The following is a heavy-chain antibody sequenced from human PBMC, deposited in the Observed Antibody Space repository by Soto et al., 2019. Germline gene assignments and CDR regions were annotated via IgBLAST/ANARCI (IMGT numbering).Heavy chain of an antibody. CDR1: GYSFTRYG. V-gene: IGHV1-18*01. Sequence: QVHLVQSGAKVKNPGASVKVSCKASGYSFTRYGIGWAGQAPGQGLEWMRWINAYNGNTNYAQNLQGRLTLTTDTSTTTAFMELRSLRSNDTAIYYCAMVDVYVTPSPQDVWGQGTTVTVSS. J-gene: IGHJ6*02. D-gene: IGHD3-16*01. CDR3: AMVDVYVTPSPQDV. CDR2: INAYNGNT.